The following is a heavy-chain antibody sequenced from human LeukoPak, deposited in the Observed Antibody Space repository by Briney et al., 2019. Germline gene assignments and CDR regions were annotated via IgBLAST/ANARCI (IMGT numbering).Heavy chain of an antibody. CDR1: GGTFSSYA. CDR3: ARGIVVVPAAMHYYYYVDV. Sequence: SVKVSCKASGGTFSSYAISWVRQAPGQGLEWMGGIIPIFGTANYAQKFQGRVTITADESTSTAYMELSSLRSEDTAVYYCARGIVVVPAAMHYYYYVDVWGKGTTVTVSS. CDR2: IIPIFGTA. V-gene: IGHV1-69*13. J-gene: IGHJ6*03. D-gene: IGHD2-2*01.